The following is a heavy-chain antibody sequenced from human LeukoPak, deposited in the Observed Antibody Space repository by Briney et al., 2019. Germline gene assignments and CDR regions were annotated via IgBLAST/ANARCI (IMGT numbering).Heavy chain of an antibody. Sequence: PGGSLRLSCAASGFTFSSYSMNWVRQAPGKGLEWVSSISSSSSYIYYADSVKGRFTISRDNTKNSLYLQMNSLRAEDTAVYYCAGEEPSIAAAGTGDHDYWGQGTLVTVSS. D-gene: IGHD6-13*01. CDR3: AGEEPSIAAAGTGDHDY. J-gene: IGHJ4*02. CDR1: GFTFSSYS. V-gene: IGHV3-21*01. CDR2: ISSSSSYI.